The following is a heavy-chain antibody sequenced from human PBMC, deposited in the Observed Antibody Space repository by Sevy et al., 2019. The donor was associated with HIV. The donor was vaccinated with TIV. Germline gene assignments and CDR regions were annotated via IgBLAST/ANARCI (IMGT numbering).Heavy chain of an antibody. CDR1: GFTFSSYW. V-gene: IGHV3-7*01. J-gene: IGHJ4*02. CDR2: IKQDGSEK. CDR3: ARSASITMIVVAIFFDY. Sequence: GGSLRLSCAASGFTFSSYWMSWVRQAPGKGLEWVANIKQDGSEKYYVDSVKGRFTISRDNAKNSLYLQMNSLRAEDTAVYYCARSASITMIVVAIFFDYWGQGTLVTVSS. D-gene: IGHD3-22*01.